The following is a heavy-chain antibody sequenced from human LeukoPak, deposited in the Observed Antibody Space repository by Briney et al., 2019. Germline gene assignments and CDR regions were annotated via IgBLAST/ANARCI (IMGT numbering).Heavy chain of an antibody. CDR3: AKDFKYYDFWSFYPTPHYYYYMDV. CDR2: ISGSGGST. Sequence: GGSLRLSCAASGFTFSSYAMSWVRQAPGKGLEWVSAISGSGGSTYYADSVKGRFTISRDNSKNTLYLQMNSLRAEDTAVYYCAKDFKYYDFWSFYPTPHYYYYMDVWAKGPRSPSP. D-gene: IGHD3-3*01. CDR1: GFTFSSYA. V-gene: IGHV3-23*01. J-gene: IGHJ6*03.